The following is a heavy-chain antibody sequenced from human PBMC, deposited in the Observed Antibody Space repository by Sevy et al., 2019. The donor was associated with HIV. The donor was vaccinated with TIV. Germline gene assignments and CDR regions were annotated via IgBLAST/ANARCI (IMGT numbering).Heavy chain of an antibody. V-gene: IGHV4-39*01. CDR3: ATPRDSGWYEGTGGYVDL. Sequence: SETLSLTCTVSGGSISSSSYFWGWIRQPPGKGLEWIGSFYSTGSTSYNPSPRSRVTVSADTSTNQFSLRLTSVIATDTAVYYCATPRDSGWYEGTGGYVDLWGRGTLVTVSS. CDR2: FYSTGST. D-gene: IGHD6-19*01. CDR1: GGSISSSSYF. J-gene: IGHJ2*01.